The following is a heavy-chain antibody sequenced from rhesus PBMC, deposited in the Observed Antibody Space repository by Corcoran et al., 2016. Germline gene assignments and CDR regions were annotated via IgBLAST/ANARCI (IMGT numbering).Heavy chain of an antibody. CDR1: GGSIRRTW. CDR3: ARPRGYSGYSPFDY. CDR2: ISGRGGST. V-gene: IGHV4-173*01. D-gene: IGHD5-30*01. Sequence: QLQLQESGPGLVKPSETLSLTSAVPGGSIRRTWWGCIRQPPGKGLEWSGRISGRGGSTNYNPSLKSRVTISTDTSKNQFSLKLSSVTAADTAVYYCARPRGYSGYSPFDYWGQGVLVTVSS. J-gene: IGHJ4*01.